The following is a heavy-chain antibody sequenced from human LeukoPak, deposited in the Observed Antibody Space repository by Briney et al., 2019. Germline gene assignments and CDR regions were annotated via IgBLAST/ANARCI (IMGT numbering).Heavy chain of an antibody. CDR3: ASQFYGGSYYYSGMDV. CDR2: ISSSSSAI. Sequence: GGSLRLSCAASESTFSIYSMNWVRQSPWKGLEWVSYISSSSSAIYYADSVKGRFTISRDNAKNSLYLQMNSLRDEDTAVYYCASQFYGGSYYYSGMDVWGQGTRVTVSS. D-gene: IGHD4-23*01. CDR1: ESTFSIYS. J-gene: IGHJ6*02. V-gene: IGHV3-48*02.